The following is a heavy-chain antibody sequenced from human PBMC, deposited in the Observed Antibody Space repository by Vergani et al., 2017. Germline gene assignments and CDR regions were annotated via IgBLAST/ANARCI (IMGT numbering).Heavy chain of an antibody. D-gene: IGHD1-1*01. CDR1: GGSISSGSYY. J-gene: IGHJ1*01. Sequence: QVQLQESGPGLVKPSQTLSLTCTVSGGSISSGSYYWSWIRQPAGKGLEWIGHIYTSGSTNYNPSLKSRVTMSVDTSKNQFSLKLSSVTAADTAVYYCARGGSLEPGGGYFQHWGQGTLVTVSS. CDR2: IYTSGST. CDR3: ARGGSLEPGGGYFQH. V-gene: IGHV4-61*02.